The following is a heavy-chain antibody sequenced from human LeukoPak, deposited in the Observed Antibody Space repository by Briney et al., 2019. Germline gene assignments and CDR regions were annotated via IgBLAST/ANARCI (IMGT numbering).Heavy chain of an antibody. CDR1: GFTFTTYS. J-gene: IGHJ4*02. D-gene: IGHD3-3*01. CDR2: IISASSTI. V-gene: IGHV3-48*01. Sequence: HPGGSPRLSCAASGFTFTTYSMSWVRQAPGKGLEWVSYIISASSTIYYADSVKGRFTVSRDNAKDSLYLQMNSLRAEDTAVYYCARVTYDFWSGYRAFDYWGQGTLVTVSS. CDR3: ARVTYDFWSGYRAFDY.